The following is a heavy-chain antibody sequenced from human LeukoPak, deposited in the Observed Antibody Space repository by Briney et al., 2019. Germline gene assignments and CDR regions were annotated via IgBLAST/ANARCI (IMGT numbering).Heavy chain of an antibody. CDR1: GGTLSSYA. J-gene: IGHJ4*02. CDR2: IIPIFGTA. CDR3: AREVGYYYGSSGYYHFDY. Sequence: SVKVSCKASGGTLSSYAISWVRQAPGRGLEWMGGIIPIFGTANYAQKFQGRVTITTDESTSTAYMELSSLRSEDTAVYYCAREVGYYYGSSGYYHFDYWGQGTLVTVSS. D-gene: IGHD3-22*01. V-gene: IGHV1-69*05.